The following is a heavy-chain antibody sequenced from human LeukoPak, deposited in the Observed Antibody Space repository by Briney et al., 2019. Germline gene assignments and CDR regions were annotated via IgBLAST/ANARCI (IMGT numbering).Heavy chain of an antibody. CDR2: ITSSRTYI. V-gene: IGHV3-21*01. D-gene: IGHD1-26*01. CDR1: RFTFSTYS. J-gene: IGHJ4*02. CDR3: ARDRLSGSYKPRGMSFDY. Sequence: GGSLRLSCAASRFTFSTYSMNWVRQAPGKGLEWVSSITSSRTYIYYADSVKGRFTISRDNAKNALYLQMNSLRVEDTAVYYCARDRLSGSYKPRGMSFDYWGQGTLVTVSS.